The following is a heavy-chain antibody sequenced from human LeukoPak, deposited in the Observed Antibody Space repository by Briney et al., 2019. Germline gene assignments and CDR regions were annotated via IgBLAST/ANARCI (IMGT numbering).Heavy chain of an antibody. CDR2: ISSSGSTI. J-gene: IGHJ4*02. D-gene: IGHD2-8*02. Sequence: GGSLRLSCAASGFTFSSYEMNWVRQAPGKGLEWVSYISSSGSTIYYADSVKGRFTISRDNVKNSLYLQMNSLRVEDTAIYYCATYRQVLLPFESWGQGTLVTVSS. V-gene: IGHV3-48*03. CDR3: ATYRQVLLPFES. CDR1: GFTFSSYE.